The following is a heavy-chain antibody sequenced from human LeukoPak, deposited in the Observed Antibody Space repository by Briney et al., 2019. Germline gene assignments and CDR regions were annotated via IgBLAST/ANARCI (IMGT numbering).Heavy chain of an antibody. CDR3: PRHRRRGTGSCYCCACDI. Sequence: GGSLRLSCAASGFTFNNYSMSWVRQAPGKGLEWVSNINHGGGVKYYVDSVKGRFTISRDNAKNSLYLQMNSLRPEDTAVYYCPRHRRRGTGSCYCCACDIWGQETMDTVSS. V-gene: IGHV3-7*01. CDR2: INHGGGVK. J-gene: IGHJ3*02. CDR1: GFTFNNYS. D-gene: IGHD2-15*01.